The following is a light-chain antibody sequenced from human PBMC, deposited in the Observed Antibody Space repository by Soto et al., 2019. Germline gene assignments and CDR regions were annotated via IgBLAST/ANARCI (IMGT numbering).Light chain of an antibody. V-gene: IGKV1-5*01. J-gene: IGKJ2*01. Sequence: DIQMTQSPSTLSASVGDRVTITCRASQSIVGGLAWYQQKPGKAPKLLIYDASSLESGVPSRFSGSGSGTEFTLTISSLQPDDFATYYCQQYNSYSYTFGQGTKLEIK. CDR1: QSIVGG. CDR3: QQYNSYSYT. CDR2: DAS.